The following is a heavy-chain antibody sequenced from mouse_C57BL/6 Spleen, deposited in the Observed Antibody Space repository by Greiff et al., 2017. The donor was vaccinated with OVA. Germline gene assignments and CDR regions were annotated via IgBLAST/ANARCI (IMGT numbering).Heavy chain of an antibody. J-gene: IGHJ4*01. CDR1: GYTFTSYW. V-gene: IGHV1-69*01. D-gene: IGHD2-1*01. CDR3: ALYYHYAMDY. CDR2: IDPSDSYT. Sequence: QVQLQQSGAELVMPGASVKLSCKASGYTFTSYWMHWVKQRPGQGLEWIGEIDPSDSYTNYNQKFKGKSTLTVDKSSSTAYMQLSSLTSEDSAVYYCALYYHYAMDYWGQGTSVTVSS.